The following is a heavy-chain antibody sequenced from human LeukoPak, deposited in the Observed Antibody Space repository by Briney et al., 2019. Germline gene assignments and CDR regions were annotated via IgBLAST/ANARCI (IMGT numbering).Heavy chain of an antibody. CDR1: GFIFSNYA. J-gene: IGHJ5*02. CDR2: IRDSGGNT. Sequence: GGSLRLSCAASGFIFSNYAMSWIRQAPGKGLEWVSLIRDSGGNTYYADSVKGRFTISRDNSKNTLYLQMNSLRAEDTAVYYCAKDPGAWGQGTLVTVSS. V-gene: IGHV3-23*01. D-gene: IGHD3-10*01. CDR3: AKDPGA.